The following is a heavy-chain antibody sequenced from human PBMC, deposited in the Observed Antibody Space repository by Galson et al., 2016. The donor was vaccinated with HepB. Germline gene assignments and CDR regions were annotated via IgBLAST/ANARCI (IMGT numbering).Heavy chain of an antibody. CDR1: GFTFNAHW. V-gene: IGHV3-7*01. Sequence: SLRLSCAASGFTFNAHWMNWVRQAPGKGLEWVANIRGDGIVSYYAESVRGRFTISRANAKNSLYLQMNGIRVDETAVYSCSREMTGSYFDWGQGTLGAVSS. D-gene: IGHD3-10*01. CDR3: SREMTGSYFD. J-gene: IGHJ4*02. CDR2: IRGDGIVS.